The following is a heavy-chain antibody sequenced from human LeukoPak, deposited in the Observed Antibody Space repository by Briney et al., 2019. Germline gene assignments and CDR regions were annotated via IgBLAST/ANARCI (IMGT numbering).Heavy chain of an antibody. Sequence: GTSLRLSCAASGFTFDDYGMHWVRQAPGKVLEWVSSISCNSDNIDYADCVKGRFTISRDNGKNSLYLQMNSLRIEDMAFYYCAKGGCSSIKCYTNYWGQGTLVTVSS. V-gene: IGHV3-9*03. CDR2: ISCNSDNI. D-gene: IGHD2-2*02. CDR3: AKGGCSSIKCYTNY. J-gene: IGHJ4*02. CDR1: GFTFDDYG.